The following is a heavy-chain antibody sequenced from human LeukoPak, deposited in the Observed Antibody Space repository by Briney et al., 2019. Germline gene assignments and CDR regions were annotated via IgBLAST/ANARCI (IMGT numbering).Heavy chain of an antibody. V-gene: IGHV4-31*03. CDR3: ARGGIVVVPIDP. CDR1: GGSISSGGYY. CDR2: IYYSGST. Sequence: SETLSLTCTVSGGSISSGGYYWSWIRQHPGKGLEWIGYIYYSGSTYYNPSLKSRVTISVDTSKNQLSLKLSSVTAADTAVYYCARGGIVVVPIDPWGQGTLVTVSS. J-gene: IGHJ5*02. D-gene: IGHD2-2*01.